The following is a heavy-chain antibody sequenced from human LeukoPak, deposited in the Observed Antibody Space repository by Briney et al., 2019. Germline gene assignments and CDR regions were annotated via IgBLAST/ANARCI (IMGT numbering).Heavy chain of an antibody. V-gene: IGHV3-7*01. CDR2: IKQDGSEK. CDR1: GFTFSSYW. Sequence: GGSLRLSCAASGFTFSSYWMSWVRQAPGKGLEWVANIKQDGSEKYVDSVKGRFTISRDNAKNSLYLQMNSLRAEDTAVYYCARVSTVTTLFGAGLDVWGQGTTVIVSS. J-gene: IGHJ6*02. D-gene: IGHD4-17*01. CDR3: ARVSTVTTLFGAGLDV.